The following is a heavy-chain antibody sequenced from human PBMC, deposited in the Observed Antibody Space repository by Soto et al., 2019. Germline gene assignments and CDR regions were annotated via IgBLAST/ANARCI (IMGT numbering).Heavy chain of an antibody. CDR2: IFYSGTT. CDR1: GGSISSGGYY. CDR3: ARSVDP. J-gene: IGHJ5*02. V-gene: IGHV4-31*03. Sequence: QVQLQESGPGLVKPSQTLSLTCTVSGGSISSGGYYWSWIRQHPGKALEWIGHIFYSGTTYYNPSLKSRVPISVDTSKKQFSLKLSAVTAADKAVYYCARSVDPWGQGTLVTVSS.